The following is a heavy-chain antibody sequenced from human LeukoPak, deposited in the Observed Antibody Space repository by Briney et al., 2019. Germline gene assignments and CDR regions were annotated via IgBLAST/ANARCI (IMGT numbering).Heavy chain of an antibody. J-gene: IGHJ5*02. V-gene: IGHV1-2*02. CDR2: INPNSGGT. D-gene: IGHD3-3*01. CDR1: GYTFTGYY. Sequence: ASVKVSCKASGYTFTGYYMHWVRQAPGQGLEWMGWINPNSGGTNYAQKFQGRVTMTRDTSISTAYMELSRLRSDDTAVYYCARDISLTIFGVVIRDFNWFDPWGQGTLVTVSS. CDR3: ARDISLTIFGVVIRDFNWFDP.